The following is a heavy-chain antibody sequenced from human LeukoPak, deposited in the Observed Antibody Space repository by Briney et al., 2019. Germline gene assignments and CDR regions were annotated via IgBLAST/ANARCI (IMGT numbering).Heavy chain of an antibody. J-gene: IGHJ3*02. Sequence: PGGSLRLSCAASGFTFSTYGMHWVRQAPGKGLEWVAVISSDGSNKYYADSVKTRFTISRDNSENTLYLQMNSLRAEDTAVYFCAKATLLKWEPYDAFDIWGQGTMATVSS. CDR3: AKATLLKWEPYDAFDI. D-gene: IGHD1-26*01. CDR1: GFTFSTYG. V-gene: IGHV3-30*18. CDR2: ISSDGSNK.